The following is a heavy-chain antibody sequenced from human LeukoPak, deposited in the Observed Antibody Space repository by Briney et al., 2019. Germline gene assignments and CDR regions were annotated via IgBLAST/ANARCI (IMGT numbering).Heavy chain of an antibody. CDR3: AKDPYRASSGLVDY. Sequence: GGSLRLSCATSGFTFSNYAVSWVREAPGKGLEWVSSISGSGGTTYYADSVKGRFTISRDNSKNTLYLQMNSLRAEDTAVYYCAKDPYRASSGLVDYWGQGTLVTVSS. CDR2: ISGSGGTT. V-gene: IGHV3-23*01. CDR1: GFTFSNYA. D-gene: IGHD5-12*01. J-gene: IGHJ4*02.